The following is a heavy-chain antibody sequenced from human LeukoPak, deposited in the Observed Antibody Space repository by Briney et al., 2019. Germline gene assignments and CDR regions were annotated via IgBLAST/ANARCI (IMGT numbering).Heavy chain of an antibody. CDR2: ISGSGGDT. CDR1: GFTFRSYA. CDR3: AKTTAGYSSGRYPGWPIDY. D-gene: IGHD6-19*01. Sequence: GGSLRLSCAASGFTFRSYAIYWVRQAPGKGLEWVSGISGSGGDTYFADSVKGRFTISRDNSKNTVFPQMDSLRAEDTAVYYCAKTTAGYSSGRYPGWPIDYWGQGTLVTVSS. J-gene: IGHJ4*02. V-gene: IGHV3-23*01.